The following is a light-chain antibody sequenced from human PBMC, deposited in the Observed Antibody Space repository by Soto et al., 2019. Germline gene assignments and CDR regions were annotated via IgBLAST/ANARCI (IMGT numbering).Light chain of an antibody. V-gene: IGLV3-21*04. J-gene: IGLJ1*01. CDR2: NDS. CDR3: QVWDYTTDFYV. CDR1: NIESKS. Sequence: SYELTQPPSMSVAPGQTASITCGGNNIESKSVHWYQHKPGQAPVLVIYNDSDRPSGIPERFSGSNSGDTATLTISRVEAGDEADYYCQVWDYTTDFYVFATGTKLTVL.